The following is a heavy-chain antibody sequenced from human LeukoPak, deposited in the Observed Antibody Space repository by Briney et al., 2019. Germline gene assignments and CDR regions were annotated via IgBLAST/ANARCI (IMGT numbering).Heavy chain of an antibody. CDR3: ARGVTLVVAVYYYYMDV. Sequence: SETLSLTCAVYGGSFSGYYWSWIRQPPGKGLEWIGEINHSGSTNYNPSLKSRVTISVDASKNQFSLKLSSVTAADTAVYYCARGVTLVVAVYYYYMDVWGKGTTVTVSS. V-gene: IGHV4-34*01. CDR1: GGSFSGYY. CDR2: INHSGST. J-gene: IGHJ6*03. D-gene: IGHD2-15*01.